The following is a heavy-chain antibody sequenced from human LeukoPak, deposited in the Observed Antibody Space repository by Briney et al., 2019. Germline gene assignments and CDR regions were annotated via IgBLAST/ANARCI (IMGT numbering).Heavy chain of an antibody. CDR3: AKSLFGSGWYLVDY. D-gene: IGHD6-19*01. V-gene: IGHV3-23*01. Sequence: QTGGSLRLSCAASGFTFSSYAMSWVRQAPGKGLEWVSAISGSGGSTYYADSVKGRFTISRDNSKNTLYLQMNSLRAEDTAVYYCAKSLFGSGWYLVDYWGQGTLVTVSS. J-gene: IGHJ4*02. CDR2: ISGSGGST. CDR1: GFTFSSYA.